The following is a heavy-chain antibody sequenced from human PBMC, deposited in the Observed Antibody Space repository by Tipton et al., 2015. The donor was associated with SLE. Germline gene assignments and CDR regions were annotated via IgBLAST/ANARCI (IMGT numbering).Heavy chain of an antibody. D-gene: IGHD7-27*01. J-gene: IGHJ4*02. CDR3: PRDFNWGSEY. CDR2: ITIDGGKT. CDR1: GFTFSTYA. V-gene: IGHV3-30*04. Sequence: QVQLVQSGGGVVQPGRSLRLSCAASGFTFSTYAMHWVRQTPDKGLEWVALITIDGGKTYYADSVKGRFTVSRDNSKNTLYLQMDSLRAEDTAVYYCPRDFNWGSEYWGPGTLVTVSS.